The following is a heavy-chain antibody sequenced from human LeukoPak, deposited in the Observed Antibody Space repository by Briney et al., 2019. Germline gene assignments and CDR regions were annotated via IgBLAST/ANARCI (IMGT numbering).Heavy chain of an antibody. V-gene: IGHV3-64*01. CDR2: ISINGGST. J-gene: IGHJ5*02. D-gene: IGHD4-17*01. CDR1: GFTFSSYA. CDR3: AKDRGDYTNWFDP. Sequence: PGGSLRLSCAASGFTFSSYAMHWVRQAPGKGLEYVSAISINGGSTYYANSVKGRFTISRDNSKNTLYLQMGSLRAEDMAVYYCAKDRGDYTNWFDPWGQGTLVTVSS.